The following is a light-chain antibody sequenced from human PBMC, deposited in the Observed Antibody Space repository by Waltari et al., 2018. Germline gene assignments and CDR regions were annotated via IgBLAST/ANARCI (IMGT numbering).Light chain of an antibody. Sequence: VLTQSPGPMSLSPGERATLSCRASQSVSSDQLAWYQQKPGQAPRLLIYAASSRAIGIPDRFSGGGSETDFTLTISRLEPDVFAVYYCQQYGGSPLYTFGQGTKLEIK. CDR3: QQYGGSPLYT. V-gene: IGKV3-20*01. CDR2: AAS. J-gene: IGKJ2*01. CDR1: QSVSSDQ.